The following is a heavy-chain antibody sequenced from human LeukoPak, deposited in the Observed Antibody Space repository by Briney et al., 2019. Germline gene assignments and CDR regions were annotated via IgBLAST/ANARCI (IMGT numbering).Heavy chain of an antibody. D-gene: IGHD6-13*01. CDR3: ARGRIAAAGKAYFDY. CDR1: GGSFSSYY. V-gene: IGHV4-34*01. J-gene: IGHJ4*02. Sequence: PSETLSLTCAVYGGSFSSYYWRWIRQPPGKGLEWIGEINHSGSTNYNPSLKSRVTISVDTSKNQFSLKLSSVTAADTAVYYCARGRIAAAGKAYFDYWGQGTLVTVSS. CDR2: INHSGST.